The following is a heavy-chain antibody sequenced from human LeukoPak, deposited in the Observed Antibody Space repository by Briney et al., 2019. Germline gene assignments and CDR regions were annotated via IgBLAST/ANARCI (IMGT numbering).Heavy chain of an antibody. D-gene: IGHD2-15*01. CDR3: ARDPQLYCNGGRCDEYAFDI. V-gene: IGHV4-39*07. CDR2: IYYTGST. CDR1: GDSISSSSYY. Sequence: PSETLSLTCSVSGDSISSSSYYWGWIRQPPGKGLEWIGNIYYTGSTYYNPSLKSRVTISVDASGNQFSLKLTSVTAADTAVYYCARDPQLYCNGGRCDEYAFDIWGQGTMVTVSS. J-gene: IGHJ3*02.